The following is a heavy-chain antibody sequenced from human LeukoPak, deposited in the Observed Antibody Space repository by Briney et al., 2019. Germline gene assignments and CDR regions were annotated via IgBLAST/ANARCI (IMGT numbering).Heavy chain of an antibody. J-gene: IGHJ4*02. CDR2: IYYSGST. D-gene: IGHD4-23*01. Sequence: PSETLSLTCTVSGYSISSGYYWSWIRQPPGKRLEWIGYIYYSGSTNYNPSLKSRVTISVDTSKNQFSLKLSSVTAADTAVYYCARDRGWVTDYWGQGTLVTVSS. CDR3: ARDRGWVTDY. CDR1: GYSISSGYY. V-gene: IGHV4-61*01.